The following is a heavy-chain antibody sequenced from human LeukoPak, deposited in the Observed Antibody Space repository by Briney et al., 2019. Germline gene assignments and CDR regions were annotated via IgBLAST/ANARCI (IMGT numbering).Heavy chain of an antibody. CDR2: INPNSGGT. CDR3: ARDRTNYGSGSYYTVPFHNYFDY. V-gene: IGHV1-2*02. Sequence: ASVKVSCKASGYTFTGYYMHWVRQAPGQGLEWMGWINPNSGGTNYAQKFQGRVTMTRDTSISTAYMELSRLRSDDTAVYYCARDRTNYGSGSYYTVPFHNYFDYWGQGTLVTVSS. CDR1: GYTFTGYY. D-gene: IGHD3-10*01. J-gene: IGHJ4*02.